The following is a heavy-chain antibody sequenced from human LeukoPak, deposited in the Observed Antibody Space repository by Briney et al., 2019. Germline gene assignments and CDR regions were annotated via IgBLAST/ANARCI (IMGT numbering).Heavy chain of an antibody. CDR2: IYYSGST. D-gene: IGHD4-17*01. CDR3: ARRGYGDYRGYFDY. J-gene: IGHJ4*02. V-gene: IGHV4-31*03. Sequence: SETLSLTCTVSGGSISSGGYYWSWIRQHPGKGLEWIGYIYYSGSTYYSPSLKSRVTISVDTSKNQFSLKLSSVTAADTAVYYCARRGYGDYRGYFDYWGQGTLVTVSS. CDR1: GGSISSGGYY.